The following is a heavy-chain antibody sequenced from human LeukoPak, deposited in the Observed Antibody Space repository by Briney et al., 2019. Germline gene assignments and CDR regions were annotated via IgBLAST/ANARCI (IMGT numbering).Heavy chain of an antibody. CDR1: GGSFSGYY. D-gene: IGHD6-13*01. CDR3: AIGHIAAAGTS. J-gene: IGHJ4*02. CDR2: INHSGST. Sequence: SETLSLTCAVYGGSFSGYYWSWIRQPPGKGLEWIGEINHSGSTNYNPSLKSRVTISVDTSKNQFSLKLSSVTAADTAVYYCAIGHIAAAGTSWGQGTPVTVSS. V-gene: IGHV4-34*01.